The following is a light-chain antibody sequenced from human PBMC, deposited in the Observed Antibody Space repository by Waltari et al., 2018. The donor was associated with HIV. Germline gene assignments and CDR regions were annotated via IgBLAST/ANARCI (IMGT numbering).Light chain of an antibody. Sequence: QSVLTQPPSVSGAPGQRVTISCTGSSPNSGAGSDVHWYQQLPGTAPKLLIYGNTNRPSGVSDRFSGSKSGTSASLAITGLQAEDEADYYCQSYDSRQSGFWVFGGGTTLTVL. CDR2: GNT. V-gene: IGLV1-40*01. CDR1: SPNSGAGSD. J-gene: IGLJ3*02. CDR3: QSYDSRQSGFWV.